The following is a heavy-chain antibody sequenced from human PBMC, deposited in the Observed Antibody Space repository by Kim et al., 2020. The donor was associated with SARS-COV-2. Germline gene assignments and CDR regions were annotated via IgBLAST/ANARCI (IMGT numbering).Heavy chain of an antibody. Sequence: IFGTANYAQKFQGRVTITADESTSTAYMELSSLRSEDTAVYYCARGSYDYWGQGTLVTVSS. V-gene: IGHV1-69*01. CDR3: ARGSYDY. CDR2: IFGTA. J-gene: IGHJ4*02. D-gene: IGHD2-15*01.